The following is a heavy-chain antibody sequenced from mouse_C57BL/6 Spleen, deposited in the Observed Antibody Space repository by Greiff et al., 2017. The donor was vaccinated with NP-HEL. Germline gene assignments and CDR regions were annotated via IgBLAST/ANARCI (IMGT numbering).Heavy chain of an antibody. D-gene: IGHD1-1*01. CDR2: INPNNGGT. V-gene: IGHV1-22*01. CDR1: GYTFTDYN. J-gene: IGHJ3*01. CDR3: ARSAYYYGSSYWFAY. Sequence: EVQLQQSGPELVKPGASVKMSCKASGYTFTDYNMHWVKQSHGKSLEWIGYINPNNGGTSYNQKFKGKATLTVNKSSSTAYMELRSLTSEDSAVYYCARSAYYYGSSYWFAYWGQGTLVTVSA.